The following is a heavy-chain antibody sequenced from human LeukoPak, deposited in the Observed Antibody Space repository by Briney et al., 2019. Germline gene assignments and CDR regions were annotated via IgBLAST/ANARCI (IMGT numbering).Heavy chain of an antibody. CDR2: ITSSGGNT. CDR1: GFTFSSFS. CDR3: ERRDGRTTIFGVVTNLPLLLDY. Sequence: GGSLRLSCTASGFTFSSFSMNWVRQAQGKGLEWISYITSSGGNTYYADSVKGRFTISTDNAKNSLYLQKNSLRAEDTAVYCCERRDGRTTIFGVVTNLPLLLDYWGQGTLVTVSS. D-gene: IGHD3-3*01. V-gene: IGHV3-48*01. J-gene: IGHJ4*02.